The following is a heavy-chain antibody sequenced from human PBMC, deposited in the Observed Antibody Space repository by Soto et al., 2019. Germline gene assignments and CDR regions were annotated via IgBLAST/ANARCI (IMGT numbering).Heavy chain of an antibody. CDR1: GFTFSNCG. CDR2: ISDSGATK. J-gene: IGHJ6*02. V-gene: IGHV3-48*02. D-gene: IGHD2-15*01. CDR3: ARCSRNSCYSYGVDV. Sequence: GGSLRLSCAASGFTFSNCGMNWVRQTPGKGLEWVSYISDSGATKHYADSVKGRFTISRDNGKDSLYLQMNSLRDEDTAVYFCARCSRNSCYSYGVDVWGQGATVTVS.